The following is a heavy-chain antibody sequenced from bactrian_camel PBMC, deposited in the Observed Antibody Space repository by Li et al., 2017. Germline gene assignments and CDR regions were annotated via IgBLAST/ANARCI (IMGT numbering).Heavy chain of an antibody. CDR1: GDDYNTNY. V-gene: IGHV3S40*01. CDR3: AARSPHTGSWSSVSTYNY. J-gene: IGHJ4*01. Sequence: VQLVESGGGSVQAGGSLRLSCAPSGDDYNTNYMVVAWFRQGPGKEREGIALIQGGGTATYYADSVRGRFTISQVNSLSPVYLQMNNLKPEDTAIYYCAARSPHTGSWSSVSTYNYWGQGTQVTVS. D-gene: IGHD6*01. CDR2: IQGGGTAT.